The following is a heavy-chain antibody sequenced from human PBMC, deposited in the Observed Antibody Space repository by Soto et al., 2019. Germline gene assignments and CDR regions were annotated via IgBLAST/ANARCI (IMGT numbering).Heavy chain of an antibody. CDR1: GVSISSGGYY. CDR2: IYHSGSS. V-gene: IGHV4-31*03. Sequence: QVQLQESGPGLVKPSQTLSLTCTVSGVSISSGGYYWSWIRQLPGEGLEWIAYIYHSGSSYYNPSLKSRLTISVDTSKNHFSLKLSSVTAADTALYYCARGSYYDSSGYYDYWGQGTLVTVSS. J-gene: IGHJ4*02. CDR3: ARGSYYDSSGYYDY. D-gene: IGHD3-22*01.